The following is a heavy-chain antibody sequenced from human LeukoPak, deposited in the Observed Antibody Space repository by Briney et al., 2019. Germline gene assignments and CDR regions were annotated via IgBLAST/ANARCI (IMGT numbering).Heavy chain of an antibody. V-gene: IGHV4-31*11. CDR1: GGSISSGGYS. D-gene: IGHD2-15*01. CDR3: ARGYCSSGSCNPNDAFDI. CDR2: IYYSGTT. Sequence: TPSQTLSLTCAVSGGSISSGGYSWSWIRQHPGKGLEWIGYIYYSGTTYYNPSLKSRVTMSVDTSKNQFSLKMTSVTAADTAVFYCARGYCSSGSCNPNDAFDIWGQGTMVTVSS. J-gene: IGHJ3*02.